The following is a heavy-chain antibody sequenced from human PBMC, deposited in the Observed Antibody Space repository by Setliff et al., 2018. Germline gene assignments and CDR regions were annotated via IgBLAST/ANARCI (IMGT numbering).Heavy chain of an antibody. V-gene: IGHV4-61*05. Sequence: SETLSLTCTVSGDSISRSTYYWGWIRQSPGKGLEWIGYIHTSGSTNYNPSLKSRVTISVDSSINQFSLKLNSVTAADTAVYYCARARYCSGGSCYWTWFGPWGQGTLVTVSS. D-gene: IGHD2-15*01. CDR1: GDSISRSTYY. CDR3: ARARYCSGGSCYWTWFGP. J-gene: IGHJ5*02. CDR2: IHTSGST.